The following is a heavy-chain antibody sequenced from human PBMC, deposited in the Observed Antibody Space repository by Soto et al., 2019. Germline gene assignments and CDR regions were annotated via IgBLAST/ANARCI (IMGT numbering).Heavy chain of an antibody. CDR2: IRTKTNNYAT. J-gene: IGHJ4*02. Sequence: GGSLRLSCAASGFTFSVSGIHWVRQASGKGLEWVGRIRTKTNNYATAYAASVKGRFTISRDDSKNMAYLQMNSLKTEDTAVYYCTAMAGIGYWGQGTLVTVS. CDR3: TAMAGIGY. V-gene: IGHV3-73*01. CDR1: GFTFSVSG. D-gene: IGHD6-19*01.